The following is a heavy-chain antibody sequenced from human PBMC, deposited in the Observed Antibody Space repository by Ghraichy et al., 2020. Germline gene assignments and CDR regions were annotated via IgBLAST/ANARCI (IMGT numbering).Heavy chain of an antibody. CDR3: ARDRDYQWLARDADAFDF. CDR1: GFSFTDYP. J-gene: IGHJ3*01. D-gene: IGHD6-19*01. CDR2: ISSDDREK. V-gene: IGHV3-30*04. Sequence: GGSLRLSCAASGFSFTDYPMHWVRQAPGMGLEWVAAISSDDREKYYADSVKGRFTVSRDNSRNRLYLQMTGLRVEDTGVYYCARDRDYQWLARDADAFDFWGQGTLVTVSS.